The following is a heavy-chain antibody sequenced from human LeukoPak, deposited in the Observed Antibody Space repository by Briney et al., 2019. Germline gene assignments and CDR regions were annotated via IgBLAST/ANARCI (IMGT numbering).Heavy chain of an antibody. Sequence: SETLSPTCTVSGGSISSHYWSWIRQPPGKGLEWIGYIYYSGSSNYNPSLKSRVTISVDTSKNQFSLKLSSVTAADTAVYYCARRWDDSSGYYLFDYWGQGTLVTVSS. CDR2: IYYSGSS. J-gene: IGHJ4*02. V-gene: IGHV4-59*11. CDR3: ARRWDDSSGYYLFDY. D-gene: IGHD3-22*01. CDR1: GGSISSHY.